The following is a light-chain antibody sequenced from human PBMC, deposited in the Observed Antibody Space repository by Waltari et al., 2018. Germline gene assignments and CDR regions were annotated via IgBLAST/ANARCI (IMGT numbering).Light chain of an antibody. J-gene: IGLJ2*01. V-gene: IGLV1-44*01. CDR1: TPNIGEYE. CDR3: AAWDHNLNGPV. CDR2: RDN. Sequence: QSVLTQPPSASGTPGQRVTIPCSGSTPNIGEYEVDWYQQFPGPAPKLLIYRDNRRPSGVPDRFSGSKSGASASLAISGLQSEDEADYFCAAWDHNLNGPVFGGGTRLTVL.